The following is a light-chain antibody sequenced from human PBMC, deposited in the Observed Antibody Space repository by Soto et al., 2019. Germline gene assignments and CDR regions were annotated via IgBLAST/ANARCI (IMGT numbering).Light chain of an antibody. CDR1: SSDLGGYNY. V-gene: IGLV2-14*01. J-gene: IGLJ2*01. CDR3: ASYTSSSTSVI. CDR2: EVS. Sequence: QSALTQPASVSGSPGQSITMSCTGASSDLGGYNYVSWYQQHPDKAPKLIIFEVSNRPSGISSRFSGSKSGNTASLTISGLQAEDEADYYCASYTSSSTSVIFGRGTKLTVL.